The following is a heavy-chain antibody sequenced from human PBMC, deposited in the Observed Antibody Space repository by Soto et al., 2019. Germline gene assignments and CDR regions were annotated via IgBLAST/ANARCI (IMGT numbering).Heavy chain of an antibody. CDR1: GFTFSTFA. V-gene: IGHV3-30*09. J-gene: IGHJ4*02. Sequence: GGSLRLSCAASGFTFSTFAVHWVRQAPGKGLEWVALISYGGNDKYYADSVKGRFAISRDNSKNTLSLQMNSLRTDDTALYFCARGPNYYDSGAYFAYWGPGTLVTVSS. CDR3: ARGPNYYDSGAYFAY. CDR2: ISYGGNDK. D-gene: IGHD3-22*01.